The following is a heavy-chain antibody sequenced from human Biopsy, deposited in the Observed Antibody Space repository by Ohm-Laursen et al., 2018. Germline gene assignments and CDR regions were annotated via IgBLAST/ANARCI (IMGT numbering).Heavy chain of an antibody. CDR3: SRTYGGYVDKAFDV. J-gene: IGHJ3*01. V-gene: IGHV4-38-2*01. Sequence: SDTLSLTCVVSGFSLNTNYYWGWFRQAPGKGLEWIGGIYHSGTTYYNPSLESRLTISVDTSRNHFSLFLTSVAATDTAVYFCSRTYGGYVDKAFDVWGRGILVTVSS. CDR2: IYHSGTT. D-gene: IGHD6-25*01. CDR1: GFSLNTNYY.